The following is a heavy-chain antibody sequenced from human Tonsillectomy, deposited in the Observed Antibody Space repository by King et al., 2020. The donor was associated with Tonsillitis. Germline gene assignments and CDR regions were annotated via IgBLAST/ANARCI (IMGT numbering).Heavy chain of an antibody. D-gene: IGHD3-10*02. V-gene: IGHV3-11*01. CDR2: ISGSGSTT. J-gene: IGHJ5*02. CDR3: AKAVHLQS. Sequence: VQLVESGGGLVKPGGSLRLSCAASGFIFSDYYMNWIRQAPGKGLEWVSYISGSGSTTYYADSVKGRFTISRDNARNLVFLQMNSLRVEDTAKYYCAKAVHLQSWGQGTLVTVSS. CDR1: GFIFSDYY.